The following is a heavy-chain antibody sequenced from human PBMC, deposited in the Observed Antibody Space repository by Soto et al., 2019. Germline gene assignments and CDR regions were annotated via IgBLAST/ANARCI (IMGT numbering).Heavy chain of an antibody. CDR1: GFTFSSYA. V-gene: IGHV3-23*01. CDR2: ISGSGGST. J-gene: IGHJ6*03. D-gene: IGHD4-17*01. CDR3: AKDRDYGRGGYSSYYMDV. Sequence: GGSLRLSCAASGFTFSSYAMSWVRQAPGKGLEWVSAISGSGGSTYYADSVKGRFTISRDNSKNTLYLQMNSLRAEDTAVYYCAKDRDYGRGGYSSYYMDVWGKGTTVTVSS.